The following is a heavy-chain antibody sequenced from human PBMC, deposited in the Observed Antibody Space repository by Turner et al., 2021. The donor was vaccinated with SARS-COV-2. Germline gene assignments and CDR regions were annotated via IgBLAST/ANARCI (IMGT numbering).Heavy chain of an antibody. Sequence: QGQLVEPGGAVVQPGGSLRLSLAAPGFTFGSYGMHWVRQAPGKGLGWVAVTSDDGSNKYYADSVKGRFTISRDNSKNTLYLQMNSLRAEDTAVYYCAKQQGLYSNPMYYFDYWGQGTLVTVSS. CDR2: TSDDGSNK. J-gene: IGHJ4*02. V-gene: IGHV3-30*18. CDR3: AKQQGLYSNPMYYFDY. D-gene: IGHD4-4*01. CDR1: GFTFGSYG.